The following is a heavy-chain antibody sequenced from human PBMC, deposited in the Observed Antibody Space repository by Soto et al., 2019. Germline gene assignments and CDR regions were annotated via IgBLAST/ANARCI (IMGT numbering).Heavy chain of an antibody. V-gene: IGHV1-69*13. CDR3: AKDIWGAVADYYYGMDV. Sequence: GASVKVSCKASGDTFSTYTITWVRQAPGRGLEWMGGIIPRSGTSNYAQKFQGRVTITADESTSTAYMELSSLRSEDTAVYYCAKDIWGAVADYYYGMDVWGQGTTVTVSS. J-gene: IGHJ6*02. CDR2: IIPRSGTS. D-gene: IGHD6-19*01. CDR1: GDTFSTYT.